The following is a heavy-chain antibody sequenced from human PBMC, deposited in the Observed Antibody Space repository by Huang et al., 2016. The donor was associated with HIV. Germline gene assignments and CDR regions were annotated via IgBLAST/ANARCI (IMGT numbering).Heavy chain of an antibody. CDR3: ARDRRLPIVPSDY. D-gene: IGHD5-12*01. CDR1: GDSITNHY. Sequence: QVQLQESGPGLVKPSETLSLTCTVSGDSITNHYWDWMRQPPGKGLEWIGSVHHSGRPNSNPSRKSRVTISVDTSRNQFSLRLSSVTAADTAVYYCARDRRLPIVPSDYWGRGTLVTVSS. V-gene: IGHV4-59*11. CDR2: VHHSGRP. J-gene: IGHJ4*02.